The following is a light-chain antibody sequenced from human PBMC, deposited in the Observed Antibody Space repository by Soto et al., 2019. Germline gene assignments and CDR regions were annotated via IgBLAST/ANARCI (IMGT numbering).Light chain of an antibody. CDR2: EGS. CDR1: SSDVGSYNL. V-gene: IGLV2-23*01. Sequence: QSVLTQPASVSGSPGQSITISCTGTSSDVGSYNLVSWYQQHPGKAPKLMIYEGSKRPSGVSNRFSGSKSGNTASLTISGLQAEDEADYYCCSYAGSSTLVFGTGNKLTVL. CDR3: CSYAGSSTLV. J-gene: IGLJ1*01.